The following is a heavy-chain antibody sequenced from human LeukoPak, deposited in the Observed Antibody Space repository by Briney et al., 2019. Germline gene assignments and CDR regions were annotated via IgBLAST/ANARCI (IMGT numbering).Heavy chain of an antibody. J-gene: IGHJ4*02. D-gene: IGHD6-13*01. Sequence: GGSLRLSCAASGFTFSSYGMHWVRQAPGKGLEWVAVISYDGSNKYYADSVKGRFTIFRDNSKNTLYLQMNSLRAEDTAVYYCAKVGGIAAASWYYFDYWGQGTLVTVSS. CDR2: ISYDGSNK. CDR1: GFTFSSYG. V-gene: IGHV3-30*18. CDR3: AKVGGIAAASWYYFDY.